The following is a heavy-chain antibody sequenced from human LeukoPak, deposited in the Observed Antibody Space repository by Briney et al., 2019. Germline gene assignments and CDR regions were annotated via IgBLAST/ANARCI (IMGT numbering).Heavy chain of an antibody. Sequence: GGSLRLSCAASGFALSSHWMTWVRQVPGRGPEWVANVNRDGSETYYLDSVKGRFTISRDNAKNSLYLQMNSLRAEDTAVYYCARDQVVYGDYYMDVWGQGTTVTVSS. CDR1: GFALSSHW. CDR3: ARDQVVYGDYYMDV. V-gene: IGHV3-7*01. J-gene: IGHJ6*02. D-gene: IGHD4-17*01. CDR2: VNRDGSET.